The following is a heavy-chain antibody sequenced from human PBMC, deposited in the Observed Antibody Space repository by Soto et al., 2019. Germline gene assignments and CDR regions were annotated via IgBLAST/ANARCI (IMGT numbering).Heavy chain of an antibody. J-gene: IGHJ4*02. D-gene: IGHD4-17*01. CDR1: GFTFSSYS. CDR3: ARDRLHYGDYALDY. CDR2: SSSSSSYI. Sequence: EVQLVESGGGLVKPGGSLRLSCAASGFTFSSYSMNWVRQAPGKGLEWVSSSSSSSSYIYYADSVKGRFTISRDNAKNSLYLQMNSLRAEDTAVYYCARDRLHYGDYALDYWGQGTLVTVSS. V-gene: IGHV3-21*01.